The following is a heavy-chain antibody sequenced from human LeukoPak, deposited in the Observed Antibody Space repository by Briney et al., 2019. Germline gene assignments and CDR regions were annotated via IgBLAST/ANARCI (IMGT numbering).Heavy chain of an antibody. Sequence: GGSLRLSCAASGFTFSSYSMNWVRQAPGKGLEWVSSISSSSSYIYYADSVKGRFTISRDNAKNSLYLQTNSLRAEDTAVYYCARHSGNGYNDGDYWGQGTLVTVSS. J-gene: IGHJ4*02. D-gene: IGHD5-24*01. CDR2: ISSSSSYI. V-gene: IGHV3-21*01. CDR1: GFTFSSYS. CDR3: ARHSGNGYNDGDY.